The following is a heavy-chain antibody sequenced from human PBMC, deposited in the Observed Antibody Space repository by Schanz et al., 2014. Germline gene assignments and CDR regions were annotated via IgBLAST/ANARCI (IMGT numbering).Heavy chain of an antibody. CDR2: ISATSNIL. CDR3: DTLWFGDINDAFDV. V-gene: IGHV3-21*01. J-gene: IGHJ3*01. CDR1: GFTLRRYS. D-gene: IGHD3-10*01. Sequence: QLVESGGGLVKPGGSLRLSCATSGFTLRRYSMNWVRQAPGGGLEWVSTISATSNILHYAATVEGGFTVARDNANNVMYLKMISLKVDDTANCATDTLWFGDINDAFDVWGHGTMVTVS.